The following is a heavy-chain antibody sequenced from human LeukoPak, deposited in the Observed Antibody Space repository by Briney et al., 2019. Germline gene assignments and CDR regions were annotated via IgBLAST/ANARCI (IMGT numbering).Heavy chain of an antibody. CDR3: ARLSPLTGAYYYMDV. CDR1: GGSISSSSYY. V-gene: IGHV4-39*07. J-gene: IGHJ6*03. D-gene: IGHD7-27*01. CDR2: INHSGSP. Sequence: SETLSLTCTVSGGSISSSSYYWGWIRQPPGQGLEWIGEINHSGSPNNNPSLKSRVSISFDTSKNQFSLKLSSVTAADTAVYYCARLSPLTGAYYYMDVWGKGTTVTVSS.